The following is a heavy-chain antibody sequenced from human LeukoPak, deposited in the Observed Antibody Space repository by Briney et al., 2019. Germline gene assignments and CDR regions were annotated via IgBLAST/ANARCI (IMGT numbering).Heavy chain of an antibody. V-gene: IGHV1-18*01. J-gene: IGHJ6*03. CDR1: GYTFTSYG. D-gene: IGHD6-6*01. CDR2: ISAYNGNT. CDR3: AREEQLVPPYYYYYMDV. Sequence: ASVKVSCKASGYTFTSYGISWVRQAPGQGLEWMGWISAYNGNTNYAQKLQGRVTMTTDTSTSTAYMELRSLRSGDTAVYYCAREEQLVPPYYYYYMDVWGKGTTVTVSS.